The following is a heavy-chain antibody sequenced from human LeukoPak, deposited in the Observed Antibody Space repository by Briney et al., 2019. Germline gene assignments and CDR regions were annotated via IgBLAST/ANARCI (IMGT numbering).Heavy chain of an antibody. D-gene: IGHD3-22*01. CDR3: AKGYYYDSSGYYQYFDY. J-gene: IGHJ4*02. V-gene: IGHV3-23*01. Sequence: GGSLRLSCAASGFTFSSYAMSWVRQAPGKGLEWVSAISDSGAGTYYADSVKGRFTISRDNSKNTLYLQVNSLRAEDTAVYYCAKGYYYDSSGYYQYFDYWGQGTLVTVSS. CDR1: GFTFSSYA. CDR2: ISDSGAGT.